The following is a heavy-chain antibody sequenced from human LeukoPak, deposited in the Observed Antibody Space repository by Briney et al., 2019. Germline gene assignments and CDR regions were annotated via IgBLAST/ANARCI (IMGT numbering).Heavy chain of an antibody. CDR2: LNPDTGNT. J-gene: IGHJ4*02. CDR1: GYTFTTYD. Sequence: ASVKVSCKASGYTFTTYDLNWVRQATGQGPEYMGWLNPDTGNTGFAQKFQGRVSITRNTSISTAYMELSSPKSDDTAVYYCARVGLYSWNYVLDSWGQGTLVTVSS. CDR3: ARVGLYSWNYVLDS. D-gene: IGHD1-7*01. V-gene: IGHV1-8*03.